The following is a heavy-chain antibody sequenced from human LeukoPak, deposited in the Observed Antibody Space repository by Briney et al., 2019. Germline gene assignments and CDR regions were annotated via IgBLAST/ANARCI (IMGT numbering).Heavy chain of an antibody. CDR2: IYYSGST. CDR1: GYSISSGYY. J-gene: IGHJ5*02. CDR3: ARFGSSVWYGDYNWFDP. Sequence: PSETLSLTCSVSGYSISSGYYWSWIRQPPGKGLEWIGYIYYSGSTNYNPSLKSRVTISVDTSKNQFSLKLSSVTAADTAVYYCARFGSSVWYGDYNWFDPWGQGTLVTVSS. D-gene: IGHD4-17*01. V-gene: IGHV4-61*01.